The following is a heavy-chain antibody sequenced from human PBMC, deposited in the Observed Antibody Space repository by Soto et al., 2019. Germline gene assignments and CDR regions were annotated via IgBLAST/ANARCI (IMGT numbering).Heavy chain of an antibody. V-gene: IGHV3-30-3*01. D-gene: IGHD6-13*01. CDR2: ISYDASNK. J-gene: IGHJ4*02. Sequence: PGGALSLSCTALGVTFRTYAMNWVRDAPGKVLEWVRTISYDASNKYYAGSVKGRFTISRDTYKNTLYLQTNSLRTEATAMYYCARWVYAFDYWGQGTLVTVS. CDR3: ARWVYAFDY. CDR1: GVTFRTYA.